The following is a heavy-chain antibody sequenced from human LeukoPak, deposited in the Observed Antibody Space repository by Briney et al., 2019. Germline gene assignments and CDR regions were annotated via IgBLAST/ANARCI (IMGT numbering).Heavy chain of an antibody. D-gene: IGHD3-9*01. V-gene: IGHV4-59*01. CDR3: AKLYFDWPDWYFDL. J-gene: IGHJ2*01. CDR1: GGSISSYY. Sequence: SETLSLTCTVSGGSISSYYWSWIRQPPGKGLEWIGYIYYSGSTNYNPSLKSRVTTSVNTSKTQFCLKLSSVAAADPAVYYCAKLYFDWPDWYFDLWGRGTLVTASS. CDR2: IYYSGST.